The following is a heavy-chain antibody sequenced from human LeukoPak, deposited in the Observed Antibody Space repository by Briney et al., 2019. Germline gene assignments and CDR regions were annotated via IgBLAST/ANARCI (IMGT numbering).Heavy chain of an antibody. V-gene: IGHV3-64D*09. J-gene: IGHJ4*02. Sequence: PGGSLRLSCSASGFIFSSYAMHWVRQAPGKRLEYVSAISSSGGSTYYADSVKGRFTISRDNSKNTLYLQMSSLRAEDTAVYYCVKGSGQQLALGNWGQGTLVTVSS. D-gene: IGHD6-13*01. CDR3: VKGSGQQLALGN. CDR1: GFIFSSYA. CDR2: ISSSGGST.